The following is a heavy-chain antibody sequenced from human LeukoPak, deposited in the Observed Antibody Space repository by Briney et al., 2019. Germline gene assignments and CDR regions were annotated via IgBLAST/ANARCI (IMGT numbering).Heavy chain of an antibody. CDR1: GYTFTSYD. CDR2: INTNSGNP. Sequence: ASVKVSCKASGYTFTSYDMNWVRQAPGQGLEWMGWINTNSGNPTYAQGFTGRFVFSLDTSVSTTYLQISSLKAEDTAVYYCARDEAIGAAGPGYWGQGTLVTVSS. CDR3: ARDEAIGAAGPGY. D-gene: IGHD6-13*01. V-gene: IGHV7-4-1*02. J-gene: IGHJ4*02.